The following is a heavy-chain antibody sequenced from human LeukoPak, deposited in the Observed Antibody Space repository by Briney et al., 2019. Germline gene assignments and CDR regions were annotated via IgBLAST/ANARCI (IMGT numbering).Heavy chain of an antibody. CDR2: IYTSGST. D-gene: IGHD2-2*01. V-gene: IGHV4-4*07. Sequence: SETLSLTCTVSGGSISSYYWSWIRQPAGKGLEWIGRIYTSGSTNYNPSLKSRVTMSVDTSKNQFSLKLSSVTAADTAVYYCAREVVPALTPTYYYYGMDVWGQGTTVTVSS. CDR1: GGSISSYY. CDR3: AREVVPALTPTYYYYGMDV. J-gene: IGHJ6*02.